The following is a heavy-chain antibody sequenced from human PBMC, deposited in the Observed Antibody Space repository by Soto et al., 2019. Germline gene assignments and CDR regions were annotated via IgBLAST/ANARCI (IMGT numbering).Heavy chain of an antibody. CDR2: IKQDGSEK. D-gene: IGHD4-17*01. V-gene: IGHV3-7*03. Sequence: PGGSLRLSCAASGFTFSSYWMSWVRQAPGKGLEWVANIKQDGSEKYYVDSVKGRFTISRDNAKNSLYLQMNSLRAEDTAVYYCARDGVDYGEPLYGMDVWGQGTTFTVSS. CDR1: GFTFSSYW. J-gene: IGHJ6*02. CDR3: ARDGVDYGEPLYGMDV.